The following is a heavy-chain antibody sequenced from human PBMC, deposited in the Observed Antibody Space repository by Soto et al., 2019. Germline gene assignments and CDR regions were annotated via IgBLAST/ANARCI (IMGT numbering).Heavy chain of an antibody. Sequence: QVRLQQCGAGLVRPSETLSLTCAVYGGSFNNYCWSWIRQPTGKGLEWIGEVCPGGRTNYSPTLKREVRSEVEGSKTHFSLRLTSVTVADTAVYYCARGDYDLSDAYNWFDPWGQGNLVIVAS. CDR2: VCPGGRT. D-gene: IGHD3-22*01. J-gene: IGHJ5*02. CDR3: ARGDYDLSDAYNWFDP. V-gene: IGHV4-34*02. CDR1: GGSFNNYC.